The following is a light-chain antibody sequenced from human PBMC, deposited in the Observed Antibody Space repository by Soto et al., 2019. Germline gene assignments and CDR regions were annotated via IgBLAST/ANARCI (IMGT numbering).Light chain of an antibody. CDR2: DAS. V-gene: IGKV3-11*01. Sequence: EIVLTQSPVTLSLSPGERATLSCRASQSVSTYLAWYQQKPGQAPRLLIYDASNRATGIPARFSGSGSGTDFTLTISSLEPEDFPVYYCQLRNNWPPEVTFGPGTKVDIK. CDR3: QLRNNWPPEVT. CDR1: QSVSTY. J-gene: IGKJ3*01.